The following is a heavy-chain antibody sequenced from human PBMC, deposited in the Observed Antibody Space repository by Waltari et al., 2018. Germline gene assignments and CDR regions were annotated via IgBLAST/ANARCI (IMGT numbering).Heavy chain of an antibody. CDR3: ARRNPYYYYGMDV. CDR2: VNPTMGNT. CDR1: GYTFTSYD. Sequence: QVQLVQSGAEVKKPGASVKVSCKASGYTFTSYDINWVRQATGQGLEWKGWVNPTMGNTGYAQKVQGRVTITRNTSISTAYMELSSLRSEDTAVYYCARRNPYYYYGMDVWGQGTTVTVSS. V-gene: IGHV1-8*03. J-gene: IGHJ6*02.